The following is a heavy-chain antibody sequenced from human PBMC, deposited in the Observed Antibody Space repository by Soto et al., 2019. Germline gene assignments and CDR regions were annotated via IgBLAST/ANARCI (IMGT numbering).Heavy chain of an antibody. CDR2: IIPIFGTA. V-gene: IGHV1-69*06. D-gene: IGHD5-18*01. CDR1: GGTFSSYA. J-gene: IGHJ6*02. CDR3: ARTGYSYGYRYYYYGMDV. Sequence: ASLKVSCKASGGTFSSYAISWVRQAPGQGLEWMGGIIPIFGTANYAQKFQGRVTITADKSTSTAYMELSSLRSEDTAVYYCARTGYSYGYRYYYYGMDVWGQGTTVTVSS.